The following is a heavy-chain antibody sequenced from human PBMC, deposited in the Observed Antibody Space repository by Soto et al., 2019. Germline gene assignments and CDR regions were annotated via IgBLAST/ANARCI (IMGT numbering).Heavy chain of an antibody. Sequence: SETLSLTCTVYGGSFSSFYWSWIRQSPGKGLEWIGEIHHSGTTNYNPSLKSRVTISVDTSKNQFSLELSSVTAADTALYYCLSYGSGTYYSWYSFDFWSQGSLVTV. CDR2: IHHSGTT. CDR1: GGSFSSFY. J-gene: IGHJ4*02. CDR3: LSYGSGTYYSWYSFDF. V-gene: IGHV4-34*01. D-gene: IGHD3-10*01.